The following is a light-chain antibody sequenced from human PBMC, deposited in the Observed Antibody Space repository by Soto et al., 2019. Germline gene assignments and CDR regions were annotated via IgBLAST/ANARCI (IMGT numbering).Light chain of an antibody. CDR1: QTISSW. CDR3: QQYETFSGT. CDR2: KAS. Sequence: DIQMTQSPSTLSGSVGDRVTITCRASQTISSWLAWYQQKPGKAPKLLIYKASTLKSGVPSRFSGSGSGTKFTLTIASLQPDDFATYYCQQYETFSGTFGPGTKV. J-gene: IGKJ1*01. V-gene: IGKV1-5*03.